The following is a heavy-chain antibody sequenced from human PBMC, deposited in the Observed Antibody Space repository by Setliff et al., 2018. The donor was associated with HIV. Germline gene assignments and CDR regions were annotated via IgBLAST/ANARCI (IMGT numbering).Heavy chain of an antibody. CDR1: RGSFSHYY. Sequence: PSETLSLTCAVYRGSFSHYYWTWIRQSPGKGLEWIAEINQERTTFYNPSLKSRVTMSLDTSRNKVSLRLSSVTAADTATYFCARVRFNFDNVRCFDLWGPGTLVTVSS. D-gene: IGHD1-20*01. CDR2: INQERTT. J-gene: IGHJ2*01. V-gene: IGHV4-34*01. CDR3: ARVRFNFDNVRCFDL.